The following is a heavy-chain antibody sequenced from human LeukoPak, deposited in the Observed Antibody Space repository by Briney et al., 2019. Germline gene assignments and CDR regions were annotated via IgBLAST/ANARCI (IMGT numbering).Heavy chain of an antibody. V-gene: IGHV4-4*07. Sequence: PSETLSLTCTVSGGSISSYYWSWIRQPAGKGLEWIGRIYTSGSTNYNPSLKSRVTISVDTSKNQFSLKLSSVTAADTAVYYCARLGYYDSSALKGMDVWGQGTTVTVSS. CDR2: IYTSGST. CDR1: GGSISSYY. J-gene: IGHJ6*02. D-gene: IGHD3-22*01. CDR3: ARLGYYDSSALKGMDV.